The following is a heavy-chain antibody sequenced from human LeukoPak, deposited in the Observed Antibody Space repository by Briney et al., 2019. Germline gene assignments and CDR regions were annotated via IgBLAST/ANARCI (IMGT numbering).Heavy chain of an antibody. CDR3: AREQWLVRGYYFDY. J-gene: IGHJ4*02. D-gene: IGHD6-19*01. V-gene: IGHV3-30*03. CDR2: ISYDGSNK. CDR1: AFTFSSYG. Sequence: GGSLRLSCAAYAFTFSSYGMHWVRQAPGKGLEWVAVISYDGSNKYYADSVKGRFTISRDNSKNTLYLQMNSLRAEDTAVYYCAREQWLVRGYYFDYWGQGTLVTVSS.